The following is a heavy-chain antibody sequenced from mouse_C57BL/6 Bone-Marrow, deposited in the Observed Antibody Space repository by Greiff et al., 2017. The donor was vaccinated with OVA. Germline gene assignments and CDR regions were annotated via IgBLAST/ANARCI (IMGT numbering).Heavy chain of an antibody. D-gene: IGHD2-3*01. Sequence: QVQLKQSGAELARPGASVKLSCKASGYTFTSYGISWVKQRTGQGLEWIGEIYPRSGNTYYNEKFKGKATLTADKSSSTAYMELRSLTSEDSAVYFCARRENGYYTFAYWCQGTLVTVSA. CDR3: ARRENGYYTFAY. V-gene: IGHV1-81*01. J-gene: IGHJ3*01. CDR1: GYTFTSYG. CDR2: IYPRSGNT.